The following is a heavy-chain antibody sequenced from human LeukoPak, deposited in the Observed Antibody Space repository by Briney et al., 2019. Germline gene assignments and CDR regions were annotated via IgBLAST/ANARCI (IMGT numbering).Heavy chain of an antibody. V-gene: IGHV4-39*07. D-gene: IGHD6-13*01. CDR2: IYYSGSP. CDR1: GGSIRSSSYY. CDR3: ARDRWQQLVFYYYYYMDV. Sequence: SETLSLTCTVSGGSIRSSSYYWGWVRQPPGKGLEWIRSIYYSGSPYYNPSLKSRVTISVDTSKNQFSMKLSSVTAADTAVYYCARDRWQQLVFYYYYYMDVWGKGTTVTVSS. J-gene: IGHJ6*03.